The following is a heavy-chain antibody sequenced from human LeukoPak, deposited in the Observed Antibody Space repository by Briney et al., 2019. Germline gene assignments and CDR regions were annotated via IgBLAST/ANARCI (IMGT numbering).Heavy chain of an antibody. CDR1: GGSISSYY. J-gene: IGHJ5*02. Sequence: SETLSLTCTVSGGSISSYYWSWIRQPPGKGLEWIGYIYYSGSTNYNPSLKSRVTISVDTSKNQFSLKLSSVTAADTAVYYCAGGGVAGNFTWGQGTLVTVSS. V-gene: IGHV4-59*01. D-gene: IGHD6-19*01. CDR2: IYYSGST. CDR3: AGGGVAGNFT.